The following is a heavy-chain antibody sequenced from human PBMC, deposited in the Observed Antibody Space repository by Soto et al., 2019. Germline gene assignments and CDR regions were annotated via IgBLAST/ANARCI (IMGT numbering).Heavy chain of an antibody. CDR2: INSDGSST. CDR3: ARGTADKAIALDPALYYYGMDV. CDR1: GFTFSSYW. V-gene: IGHV3-74*01. J-gene: IGHJ6*02. D-gene: IGHD5-18*01. Sequence: EVQLVESGGGLVQPGGSLRLSCAASGFTFSSYWMHWVRQAPGKGLVWVSRINSDGSSTSYADSVKGRFTISRDTAKTPVYPQMDSRRAEDTAVYYCARGTADKAIALDPALYYYGMDVWGQGTTVTVSS.